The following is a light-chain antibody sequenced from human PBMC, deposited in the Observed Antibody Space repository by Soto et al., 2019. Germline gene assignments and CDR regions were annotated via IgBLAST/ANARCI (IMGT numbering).Light chain of an antibody. CDR3: GTWDSSLSAV. Sequence: QSVLTQPPSVSATPGQTVTISCSGGSSNIGNNYVSWYQQLPGTAPKLLIYETNKRPSGIPDRFSGSKSGTSATLGITGLQTGDEADYYCGTWDSSLSAVFGGGTQLTVL. J-gene: IGLJ7*01. CDR2: ETN. CDR1: SSNIGNNY. V-gene: IGLV1-51*02.